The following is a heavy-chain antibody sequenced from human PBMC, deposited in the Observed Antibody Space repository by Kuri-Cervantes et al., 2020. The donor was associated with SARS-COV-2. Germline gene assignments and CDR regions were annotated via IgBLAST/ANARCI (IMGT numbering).Heavy chain of an antibody. J-gene: IGHJ4*02. D-gene: IGHD4-17*01. CDR1: GFTFSNSD. CDR2: VSWNGSRT. V-gene: IGHV3-19*01. Sequence: GGSLRLSCAASGFTFSNSDMNWVRQAPGKGLEWVSGVSWNGSRTHYADSVKGRFIISRDNSRNFLYQQMNSLRPEDMAVYYCVRDRGSDYGDYDGLDCWGQGTLVTVSS. CDR3: VRDRGSDYGDYDGLDC.